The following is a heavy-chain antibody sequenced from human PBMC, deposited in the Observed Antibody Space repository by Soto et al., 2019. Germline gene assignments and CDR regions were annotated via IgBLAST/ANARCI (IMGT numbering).Heavy chain of an antibody. CDR3: AKGITDTGGYYYYSMDV. J-gene: IGHJ6*02. V-gene: IGHV3-30*18. CDR2: ISYDGSNK. D-gene: IGHD2-15*01. CDR1: GFTFSSYG. Sequence: PGGSLRLSCAASGFTFSSYGMHWVRQAPGKGLEWVAVISYDGSNKYYADSVKGRFTISRDNSKNILYLQMNSLRAEDTAVYYCAKGITDTGGYYYYSMDVWGQGTAVTVSS.